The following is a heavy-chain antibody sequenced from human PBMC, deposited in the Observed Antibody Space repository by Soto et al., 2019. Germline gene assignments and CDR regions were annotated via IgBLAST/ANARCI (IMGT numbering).Heavy chain of an antibody. V-gene: IGHV3-21*01. CDR2: ISSSSSYI. Sequence: EVQLVESGGGLVKPGGSLRLSCAASGFTFSSYSMNWVRQAPGKGLEWVSSISSSSSYIYYADSVKGRITITEDNAKNSYYLKMSSLRAEDTAVYYWASDRSYFDWLLYYYYYMDVWGKGTTVTVSS. J-gene: IGHJ6*03. CDR1: GFTFSSYS. CDR3: ASDRSYFDWLLYYYYYMDV. D-gene: IGHD3-9*01.